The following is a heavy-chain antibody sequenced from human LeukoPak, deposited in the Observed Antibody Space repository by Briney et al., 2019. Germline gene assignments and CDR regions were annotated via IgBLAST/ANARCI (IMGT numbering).Heavy chain of an antibody. J-gene: IGHJ4*02. Sequence: SSETLSLTCTVSSDFFSSVTDYWAWIRQPPGKGLEWIASGDYSGGTYYNPSLESRVAISADMSKNQISLKLSSVTAADTAVYYCATDIVATRGIFYWGQGTLVTVSS. CDR2: GDYSGGT. CDR1: SDFFSSVTDY. CDR3: ATDIVATRGIFY. V-gene: IGHV4-39*01. D-gene: IGHD5-12*01.